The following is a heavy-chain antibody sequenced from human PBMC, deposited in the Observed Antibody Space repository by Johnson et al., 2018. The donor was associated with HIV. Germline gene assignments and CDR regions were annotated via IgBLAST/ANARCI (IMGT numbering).Heavy chain of an antibody. CDR1: GFTFSSYA. Sequence: QVQLVESGGGVVQPGRSLRLSCAASGFTFSSYAMHWVRQAPGKGLEWVAVISYDGSNKYYADSVKGRFTISRDNSKNTLYLQMNSLRAEDTAVYYCAREWELLESAFDIWGQGTMVTVSS. CDR2: ISYDGSNK. V-gene: IGHV3-30-3*01. J-gene: IGHJ3*02. D-gene: IGHD1-26*01. CDR3: AREWELLESAFDI.